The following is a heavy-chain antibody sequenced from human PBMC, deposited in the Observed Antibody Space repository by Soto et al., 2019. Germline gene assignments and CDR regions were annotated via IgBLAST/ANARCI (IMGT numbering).Heavy chain of an antibody. CDR1: GGTFSSYA. CDR3: ARERRLSYGSGKGTSHYLDY. D-gene: IGHD3-10*01. V-gene: IGHV1-69*01. CDR2: IIPIFGTA. Sequence: QVQLVQSGAEVKKPGSSVKVSCKASGGTFSSYAISWVRQAPGQGLEWMGGIIPIFGTANYAQKFQGRVTITADESTRTVYVEPSSLRSEGRAVYCCARERRLSYGSGKGTSHYLDYWGEGTLVTVSA. J-gene: IGHJ4*02.